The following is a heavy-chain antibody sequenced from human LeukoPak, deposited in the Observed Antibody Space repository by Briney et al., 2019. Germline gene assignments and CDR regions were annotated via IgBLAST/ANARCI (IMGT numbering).Heavy chain of an antibody. CDR3: AGAYGNWFVP. J-gene: IGHJ5*02. Sequence: SSETLSLTCTVSGGSISSYYWSWIRQPPGKGLEWIGYIYYSGSTSYNPSLKSRVTISVDRSKNQFSLKLSSVTAADTAVYYCAGAYGNWFVPWGEGTIVSVSS. D-gene: IGHD3-16*01. CDR2: IYYSGST. V-gene: IGHV4-59*12. CDR1: GGSISSYY.